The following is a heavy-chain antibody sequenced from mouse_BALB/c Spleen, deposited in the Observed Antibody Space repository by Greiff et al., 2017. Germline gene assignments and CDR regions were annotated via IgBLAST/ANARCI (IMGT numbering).Heavy chain of an antibody. CDR3: ARMDGYGGAWLAY. CDR2: INPNHGGT. D-gene: IGHD2-2*01. V-gene: IGHV1-18*01. J-gene: IGHJ3*01. Sequence: EVQLQQSGPELVKPGASVKIPCKASGYTFTDYNMDWVKQSHGKSLEWIGDINPNHGGTIYNQKFKGKATLTVDKSSSTAYMELRSLTSEDTAVYYCARMDGYGGAWLAYWGQGTLVTVSA. CDR1: GYTFTDYN.